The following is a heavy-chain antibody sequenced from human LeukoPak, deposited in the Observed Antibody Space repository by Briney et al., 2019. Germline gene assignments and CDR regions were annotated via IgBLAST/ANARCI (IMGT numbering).Heavy chain of an antibody. J-gene: IGHJ4*02. CDR1: GFTFSSYA. Sequence: PGGSLRLSCAASGFTFSSYAMHWVRQAPGKGLEWVAVISYDGSNKYYADSVKGRFTISRDDSKNTLYLQMNSLRAEDTAVYYCARDNLVATFSFDYWGQGTLVTVSS. CDR3: ARDNLVATFSFDY. V-gene: IGHV3-30-3*01. D-gene: IGHD5-12*01. CDR2: ISYDGSNK.